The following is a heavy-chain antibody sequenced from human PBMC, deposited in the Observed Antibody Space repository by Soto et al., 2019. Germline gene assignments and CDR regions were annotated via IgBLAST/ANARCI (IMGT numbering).Heavy chain of an antibody. V-gene: IGHV1-18*01. D-gene: IGHD2-15*01. CDR3: ARGFRVATTRWWFDP. CDR2: ISTYNGNT. J-gene: IGHJ5*02. CDR1: GYTFTSYD. Sequence: ASVKVSCKASGYTFTSYDISWVRQAPGQGLEWMGWISTYNGNTNYAQKLQGRVTMTTDTSTSTAYMDLRSLRSDDTSVYYCARGFRVATTRWWFDPWGQGTLVTVSS.